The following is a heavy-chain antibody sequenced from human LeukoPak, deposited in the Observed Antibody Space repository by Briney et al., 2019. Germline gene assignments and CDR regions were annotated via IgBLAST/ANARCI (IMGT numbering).Heavy chain of an antibody. CDR3: ARGRCSTSCGIDY. CDR2: INHSGSA. J-gene: IGHJ4*02. V-gene: IGHV4-34*01. Sequence: SETLSLTCAVYGGSFSGYYWSWIRQPPGKGLEWTGEINHSGSANYNPSLKSRVTISVDTSKNQFSLKLSSVTAADTAVYYCARGRCSTSCGIDYWGQGTLVTVSS. D-gene: IGHD2-2*01. CDR1: GGSFSGYY.